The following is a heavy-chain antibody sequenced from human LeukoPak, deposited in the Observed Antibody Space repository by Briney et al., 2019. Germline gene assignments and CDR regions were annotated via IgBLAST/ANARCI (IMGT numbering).Heavy chain of an antibody. J-gene: IGHJ4*02. V-gene: IGHV3-30*18. CDR1: GFTFSSYG. D-gene: IGHD6-13*01. Sequence: GGSLRLSCAASGFTFSSYGMHWVRQAPGKGLEWVAVISYDGSNKYYGDSVKGRFTISRDNSKNTLYLQMNSLRAEDTAVYYCAKKFPGTVAAGPDHWGQGTLVTVSS. CDR2: ISYDGSNK. CDR3: AKKFPGTVAAGPDH.